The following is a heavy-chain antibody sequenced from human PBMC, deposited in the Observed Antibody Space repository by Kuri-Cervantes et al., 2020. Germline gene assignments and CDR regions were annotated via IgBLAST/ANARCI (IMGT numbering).Heavy chain of an antibody. CDR2: IYYSGST. J-gene: IGHJ3*02. Sequence: SETLSLTCTVSGGSISSYYWSWIRQPPGKGLEWIGYIYYSGSTNYNPSLKSRVTISVDTSKNQFSLKLSSVTAADTAVYYCARARWLVQDDLNIWGQGTMVTVSS. D-gene: IGHD6-19*01. CDR3: ARARWLVQDDLNI. CDR1: GGSISSYY. V-gene: IGHV4-59*13.